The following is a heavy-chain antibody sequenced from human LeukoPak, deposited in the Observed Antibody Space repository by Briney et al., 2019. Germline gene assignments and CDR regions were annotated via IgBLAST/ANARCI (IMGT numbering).Heavy chain of an antibody. V-gene: IGHV4-59*12. CDR3: ARDGGRSYYYGSGSYYKNYFDY. J-gene: IGHJ4*02. Sequence: PSETLSLTCTVSGGSISSYYWSWIRQPPGKGLEWIGYIYYSGSTNYNPSLKSRVTISVDTSKNQFSLKLSSVTAADTAVYYCARDGGRSYYYGSGSYYKNYFDYWGQGTLVTVSS. CDR2: IYYSGST. CDR1: GGSISSYY. D-gene: IGHD3-10*01.